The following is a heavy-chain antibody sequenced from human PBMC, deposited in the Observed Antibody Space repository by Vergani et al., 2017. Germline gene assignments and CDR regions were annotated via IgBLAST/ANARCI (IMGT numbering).Heavy chain of an antibody. CDR2: VYYNDTT. Sequence: QLQLQESDSRLVNPSQTLSLTCTLSGDAISRDTYSWNWVRQPPGKPLEWIGSVYYNDTTYYNPSIGGRVTMSIDKSKNHFSLTLTSVTAADSAFYFCARGQTGYSRDWSTYFFYMDVWGKGTTVTVSS. CDR3: ARGQTGYSRDWSTYFFYMDV. J-gene: IGHJ6*03. CDR1: GDAISRDTYS. V-gene: IGHV4-30-2*01. D-gene: IGHD3/OR15-3a*01.